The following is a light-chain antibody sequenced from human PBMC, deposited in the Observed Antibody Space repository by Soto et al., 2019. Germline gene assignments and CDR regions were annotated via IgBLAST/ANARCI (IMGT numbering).Light chain of an antibody. CDR3: QQYNKWPPYT. J-gene: IGKJ2*01. Sequence: EIVMTQSPANLSVSPGERATLSCRASKSVSSNLAWYQQKPGQGPRLLIYGASTRATSIPARFSGSGSGTEFTLTINSLQSEDFVVYYCQQYNKWPPYTFGQGTKLEIK. CDR2: GAS. V-gene: IGKV3-15*01. CDR1: KSVSSN.